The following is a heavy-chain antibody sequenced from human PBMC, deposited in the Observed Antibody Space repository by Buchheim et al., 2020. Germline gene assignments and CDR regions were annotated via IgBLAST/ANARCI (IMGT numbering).Heavy chain of an antibody. CDR3: ARGSRSGSYYVDYYYYMDV. CDR2: MNPNSGNT. V-gene: IGHV1-8*01. Sequence: QVQLVQSGAEVKKPGASVKVSCKASGYTFTSYDINWVRQATGQGLEWMGWMNPNSGNTGYAQKFQGRVTMTRNPSISTAYLELSSLRSEDTAVYYCARGSRSGSYYVDYYYYMDVWGKGTT. CDR1: GYTFTSYD. D-gene: IGHD3-10*01. J-gene: IGHJ6*03.